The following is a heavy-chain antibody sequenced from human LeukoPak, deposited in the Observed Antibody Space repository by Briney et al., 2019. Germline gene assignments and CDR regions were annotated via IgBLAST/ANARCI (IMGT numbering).Heavy chain of an antibody. CDR3: ARDGIGPRTQKFDY. D-gene: IGHD1-14*01. V-gene: IGHV3-66*02. CDR1: GITVSQSD. J-gene: IGHJ4*02. CDR2: IYTDGAT. Sequence: GGSLRLSCAVSGITVSQSDMSWVRQAPGRGLEWVSLIYTDGATHYVDSVKGRFTISRVNSKNTLYLQMNSLRAEDTAEYYCARDGIGPRTQKFDYWGQGTLVTVSS.